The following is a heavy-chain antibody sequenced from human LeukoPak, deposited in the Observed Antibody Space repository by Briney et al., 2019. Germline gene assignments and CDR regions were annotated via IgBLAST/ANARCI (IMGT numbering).Heavy chain of an antibody. V-gene: IGHV5-51*01. D-gene: IGHD5-18*01. CDR3: AKLFTAYAMDV. CDR2: IYPGDSET. Sequence: GESLKISFKGSGYSFTGNWIGWVRQKPGKGLEWMGIIYPGDSETRYSPSFQGQVTISADKSSSTVYLQWSRLKASDTALYYCAKLFTAYAMDVWGQGTTVIVSS. CDR1: GYSFTGNW. J-gene: IGHJ6*02.